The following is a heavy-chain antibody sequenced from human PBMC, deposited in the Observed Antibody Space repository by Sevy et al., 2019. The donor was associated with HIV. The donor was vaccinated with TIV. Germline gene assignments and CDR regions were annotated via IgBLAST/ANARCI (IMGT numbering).Heavy chain of an antibody. CDR3: ARGVYYYDSSGYYYGPPDAFDI. CDR1: GFTVSSNY. J-gene: IGHJ3*02. V-gene: IGHV3-53*01. D-gene: IGHD3-22*01. Sequence: GGSLRLSCAASGFTVSSNYMSWVRQTPGKGLEWISVIYSGGSTYYADSVKGRFTVFRDNSKNTLYLQMGSLRAEDTAVYYCARGVYYYDSSGYYYGPPDAFDIWGQGTMVTVSS. CDR2: IYSGGST.